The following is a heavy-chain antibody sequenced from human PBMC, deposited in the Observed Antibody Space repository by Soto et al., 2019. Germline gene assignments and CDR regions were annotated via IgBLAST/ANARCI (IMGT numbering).Heavy chain of an antibody. V-gene: IGHV4-59*01. J-gene: IGHJ3*02. CDR1: GGSISGDH. D-gene: IGHD3-22*01. CDR2: VSSSGST. Sequence: SETLSLTCTVSGGSISGDHWNWIRQPPGKGLEWIAYVSSSGSTKYNPSLKSRVTISIDTTKNQFSLRLSSVTAADTAVYYCASGFYDSRGYSEAFDIWGKGTKVTVS. CDR3: ASGFYDSRGYSEAFDI.